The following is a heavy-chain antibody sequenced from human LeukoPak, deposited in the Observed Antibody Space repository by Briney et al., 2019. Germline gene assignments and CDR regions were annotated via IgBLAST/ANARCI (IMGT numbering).Heavy chain of an antibody. CDR1: GFTFTSSA. D-gene: IGHD1-20*01. CDR3: AAEGYNWNPYGMDV. Sequence: SVKVSCKASGFTFTSSAMQWVRQARGQLLEWIGWIVVGSGNTNYAQKFQERVTITRDMSTSTAYMELSSLRSEDTAVYYCAAEGYNWNPYGMDVWGQGTTVTVSS. V-gene: IGHV1-58*02. J-gene: IGHJ6*02. CDR2: IVVGSGNT.